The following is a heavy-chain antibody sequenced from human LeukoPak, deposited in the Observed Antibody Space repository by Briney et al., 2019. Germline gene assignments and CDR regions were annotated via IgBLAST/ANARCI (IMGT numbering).Heavy chain of an antibody. D-gene: IGHD6-6*01. Sequence: ASVKVSCKASGYTFTSYAMHWVRQAPGHRLEWMGWINAGNGNTKYSQKFQGRVTITRDTSASTAYMELSSLRSEDTAVYYCARLVEYSGSSDWFDPWGQGTLVTVSS. V-gene: IGHV1-3*01. J-gene: IGHJ5*02. CDR1: GYTFTSYA. CDR3: ARLVEYSGSSDWFDP. CDR2: INAGNGNT.